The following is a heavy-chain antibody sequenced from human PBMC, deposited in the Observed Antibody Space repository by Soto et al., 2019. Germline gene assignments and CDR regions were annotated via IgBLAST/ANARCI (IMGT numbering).Heavy chain of an antibody. V-gene: IGHV3-21*01. Sequence: EVQLVESGGGLVKPGGSLRLSCAASGYTFSSYSMNWVRQAPGKGLEWVSTISSRNNDMYYVDSVKGRLSISRDNARNSVYLQMNSLRADDTAVYYCARDVNGGFCGAWGQGTWVTVSS. CDR2: ISSRNNDM. D-gene: IGHD2-21*01. CDR3: ARDVNGGFCGA. J-gene: IGHJ5*02. CDR1: GYTFSSYS.